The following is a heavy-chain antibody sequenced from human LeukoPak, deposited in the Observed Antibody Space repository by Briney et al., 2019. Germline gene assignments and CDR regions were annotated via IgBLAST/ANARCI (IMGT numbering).Heavy chain of an antibody. CDR1: GFTFSSYG. CDR2: ISYDGSNK. J-gene: IGHJ4*02. D-gene: IGHD2-8*01. V-gene: IGHV3-30*18. Sequence: GGSLRLSCAASGFTFSSYGMHWVRQAPGKGLEWVAVISYDGSNKYYADSVKGRFTIFRDNSKNTLYLQMNSLRAEDTAVYYCAKGQMGPYYFDYWGQGTLVTVSS. CDR3: AKGQMGPYYFDY.